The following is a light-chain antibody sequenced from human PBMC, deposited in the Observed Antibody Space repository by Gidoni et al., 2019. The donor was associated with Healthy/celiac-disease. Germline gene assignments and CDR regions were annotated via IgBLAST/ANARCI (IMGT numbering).Light chain of an antibody. CDR3: QQYNSYVT. CDR2: KAS. CDR1: QSISSW. Sequence: DIQITQSPSTLSASVGDSVTITCRASQSISSWLAWYQQKPGKAPKLLIYKASSLESGVPSRFSGSGSGTEFTLTISSLQPDDFATYYCQQYNSYVTFGRGTKVEIK. J-gene: IGKJ3*01. V-gene: IGKV1-5*03.